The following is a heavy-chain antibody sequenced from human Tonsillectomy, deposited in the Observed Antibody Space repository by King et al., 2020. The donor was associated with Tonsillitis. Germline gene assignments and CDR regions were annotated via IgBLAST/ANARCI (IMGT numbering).Heavy chain of an antibody. CDR2: IYPGDSDT. Sequence: QLVQSGAEVKKPGESLKISCKGSGYSFTSYWIGWVRQMPGKGLEWMGIIYPGDSDTRYSPSFQGQVTISADKSISTAYLQWSSLKASDTAMYYCARCALDSSGYYYVFDYWGQGTLVTVSS. D-gene: IGHD3-22*01. CDR3: ARCALDSSGYYYVFDY. V-gene: IGHV5-51*01. CDR1: GYSFTSYW. J-gene: IGHJ4*02.